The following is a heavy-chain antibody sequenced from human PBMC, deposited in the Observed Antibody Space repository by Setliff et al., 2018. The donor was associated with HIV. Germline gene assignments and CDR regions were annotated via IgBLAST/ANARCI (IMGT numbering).Heavy chain of an antibody. J-gene: IGHJ6*03. Sequence: SVKVSCKASGGTFSSYAINWVRQAPGQGPEWMGGIIPIFATANYAQKFQGRVTITADESTSTAYMELSSLRSDDTAVYYCATSSRIYYYSYMDVWGKGTTVTVSS. CDR3: ATSSRIYYYSYMDV. D-gene: IGHD2-2*01. V-gene: IGHV1-69*13. CDR2: IIPIFATA. CDR1: GGTFSSYA.